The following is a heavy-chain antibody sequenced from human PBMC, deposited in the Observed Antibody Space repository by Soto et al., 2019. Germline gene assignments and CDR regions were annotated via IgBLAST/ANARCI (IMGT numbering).Heavy chain of an antibody. CDR1: GGSISSGGYY. Sequence: SETLSLTCTVSGGSISSGGYYWSWIRQHPGKGLEWIGYIYYSGSTYYNPSLKSRVTISVDTSKNQFSLKLSSVTAADTAVYYCASYRTQGVANPPYYFDYWGQGTLVTVSS. J-gene: IGHJ4*02. CDR3: ASYRTQGVANPPYYFDY. V-gene: IGHV4-31*03. D-gene: IGHD5-12*01. CDR2: IYYSGST.